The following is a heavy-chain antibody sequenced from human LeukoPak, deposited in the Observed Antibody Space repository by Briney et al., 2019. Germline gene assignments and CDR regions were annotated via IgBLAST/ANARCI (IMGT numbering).Heavy chain of an antibody. V-gene: IGHV3-64*01. J-gene: IGHJ4*02. Sequence: GGSLRLSCVASGFTFSTHGINWVRQTPGKGLEYVSAISTNGGGTYYANSVKGRFTISRDNSKNTLYLQMGSLRAEDMAVYYCARYCSGVSCHSGYDYWGQGTLVTVSS. CDR1: GFTFSTHG. CDR3: ARYCSGVSCHSGYDY. CDR2: ISTNGGGT. D-gene: IGHD2-15*01.